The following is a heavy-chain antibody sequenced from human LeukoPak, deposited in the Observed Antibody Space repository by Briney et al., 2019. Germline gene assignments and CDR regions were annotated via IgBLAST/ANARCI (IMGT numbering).Heavy chain of an antibody. Sequence: GASVKVSCKASGYTFTGYYIHWVRQAPGQELEWMGWLNPKNGVTNYAQKFQGRVTMTRDTSISTAYIELSRLTSDDTAVYYCARDPATTYYYNPWGQGTLVIVSS. J-gene: IGHJ4*02. CDR2: LNPKNGVT. D-gene: IGHD3-10*01. V-gene: IGHV1-2*02. CDR3: ARDPATTYYYNP. CDR1: GYTFTGYY.